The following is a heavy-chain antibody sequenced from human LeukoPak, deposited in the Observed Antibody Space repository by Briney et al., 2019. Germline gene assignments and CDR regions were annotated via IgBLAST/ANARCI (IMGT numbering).Heavy chain of an antibody. J-gene: IGHJ6*02. V-gene: IGHV3-23*01. Sequence: PGGSLRLSCAVSGFTFSTSAMIWVRQAPGKGLEWVSRISTSGTTYYADSVKGRFTISRDNSKNTLYLQMNSPRAEDTAVYYCAKDVSTVIYYYGMDVWGQGTTVTVSS. CDR1: GFTFSTSA. CDR2: ISTSGTT. D-gene: IGHD2-2*01. CDR3: AKDVSTVIYYYGMDV.